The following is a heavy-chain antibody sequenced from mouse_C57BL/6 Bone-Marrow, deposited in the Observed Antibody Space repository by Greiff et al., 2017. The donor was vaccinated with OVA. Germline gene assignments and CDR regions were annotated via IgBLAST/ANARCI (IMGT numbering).Heavy chain of an antibody. Sequence: EVQLVESGGGLVQPGGSLSLSCAASGFTFTDYYMSWVRQPPGKALEWLGLIRHKANGYTSEYNASVKGRFTISRDNSQSNLYLQMNALRAEDSATYYCARYGYDSNYENYWGQGTSLTVSS. V-gene: IGHV7-3*01. CDR1: GFTFTDYY. D-gene: IGHD2-5*01. J-gene: IGHJ4*01. CDR3: ARYGYDSNYENY. CDR2: IRHKANGYTS.